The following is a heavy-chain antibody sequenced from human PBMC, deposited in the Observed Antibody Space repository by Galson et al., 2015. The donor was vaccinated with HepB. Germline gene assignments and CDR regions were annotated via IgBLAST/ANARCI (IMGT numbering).Heavy chain of an antibody. Sequence: QSGAEVKKPGESLKISCKGSGYSFTSYWIGWVRQMPGKGLEWMGIIYPGDSDTRYSPSFQGQVTISADKSISTAYLQWSSLKASDTAMYYCARHRMPRSGYYYYYYYMDVWGKGTTVTVSS. V-gene: IGHV5-51*01. D-gene: IGHD3-3*01. J-gene: IGHJ6*03. CDR1: GYSFTSYW. CDR3: ARHRMPRSGYYYYYYYMDV. CDR2: IYPGDSDT.